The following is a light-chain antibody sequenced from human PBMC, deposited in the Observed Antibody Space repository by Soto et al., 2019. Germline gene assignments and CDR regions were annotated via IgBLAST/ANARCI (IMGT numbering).Light chain of an antibody. V-gene: IGLV2-8*01. J-gene: IGLJ2*01. CDR3: SSYAGSSNLV. Sequence: QSALTQPPSASGSPGQPVTISCTGTSSDVGGYNYVSWYQQHPGKAPKLMIYEVSKRPSGVPDRFSGSKSGNTASLTVSGLQAEDEADYYCSSYAGSSNLVFGGGTKVTVL. CDR2: EVS. CDR1: SSDVGGYNY.